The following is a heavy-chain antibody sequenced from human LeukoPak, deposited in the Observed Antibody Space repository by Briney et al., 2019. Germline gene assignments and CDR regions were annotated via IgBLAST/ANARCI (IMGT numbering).Heavy chain of an antibody. Sequence: ASVKVSCKASGDISSSDYIHWVRQAPGQGLEWMGTINPSGGNTGYAQKFHGRVSMTRDTSTSTVYMDLSSLKSEDTAMYYCAREVVGTTIKNFDAWGQGTLVTVSS. CDR1: GDISSSDY. CDR2: INPSGGNT. J-gene: IGHJ4*02. V-gene: IGHV1-46*01. D-gene: IGHD4-11*01. CDR3: AREVVGTTIKNFDA.